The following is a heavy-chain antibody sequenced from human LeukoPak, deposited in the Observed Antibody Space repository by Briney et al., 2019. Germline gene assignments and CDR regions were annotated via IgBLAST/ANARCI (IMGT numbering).Heavy chain of an antibody. Sequence: SETLSLICAVYGGCFRGYYWSWLRQPPGKGLEWIGEINGSGSTNYNQSLKSRVTISVDTSKNQFSLKLSSVTAADTAVYYCARNSHYYDSSGFNYWGQGTLVTVSS. CDR3: ARNSHYYDSSGFNY. CDR2: INGSGST. J-gene: IGHJ4*02. D-gene: IGHD3-22*01. CDR1: GGCFRGYY. V-gene: IGHV4-34*01.